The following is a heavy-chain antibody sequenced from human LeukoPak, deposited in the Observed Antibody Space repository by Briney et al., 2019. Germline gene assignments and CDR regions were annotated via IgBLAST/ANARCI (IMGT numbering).Heavy chain of an antibody. CDR3: ARRYCSGGSCYSAFDY. V-gene: IGHV4-59*08. Sequence: PSETLSLTCTVSGGSISSPYWSWIRQPPGKGLEWIGSISYSGSTTYNPSLKGRVTISVDTSKNQFPLMLSSVSAADTAVYYCARRYCSGGSCYSAFDYWGQGTLVAVSS. D-gene: IGHD2-15*01. CDR1: GGSISSPY. J-gene: IGHJ4*02. CDR2: ISYSGST.